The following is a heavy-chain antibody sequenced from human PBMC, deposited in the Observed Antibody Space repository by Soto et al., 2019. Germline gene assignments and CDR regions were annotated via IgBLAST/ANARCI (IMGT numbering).Heavy chain of an antibody. CDR1: GFTFSSYG. CDR3: ATTVTTLSAGYMDV. CDR2: IRYDGSNT. D-gene: IGHD4-4*01. J-gene: IGHJ6*03. V-gene: IGHV3-33*01. Sequence: QVQLVESGGGVVQPGKSLRLSCAASGFTFSSYGLHWVRQAPGKGLEWVAVIRYDGSNTHYADSVKGRFTISRDNSKNTLYLQMNSLRAEDTAVYYCATTVTTLSAGYMDVWGKGTTVTVSS.